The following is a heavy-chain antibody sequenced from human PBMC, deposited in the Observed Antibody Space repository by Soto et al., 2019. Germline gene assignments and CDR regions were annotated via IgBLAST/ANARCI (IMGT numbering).Heavy chain of an antibody. J-gene: IGHJ6*03. Sequence: QVQLQESGPGLVKPSQTLSLTCTVSGGSISSGGYYWSWIRQHPGKGLEWIGYIYYSGSTFYNPSLKSRVAISVETSKNQFSLKLRSVTAADTAVYYCARAFYQYYYMDVWGKGTTVTVSS. CDR1: GGSISSGGYY. V-gene: IGHV4-31*03. CDR2: IYYSGST. CDR3: ARAFYQYYYMDV.